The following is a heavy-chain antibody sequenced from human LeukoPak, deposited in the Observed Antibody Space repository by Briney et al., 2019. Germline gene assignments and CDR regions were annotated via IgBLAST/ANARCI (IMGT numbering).Heavy chain of an antibody. CDR3: ARGPDSMTSFDF. D-gene: IGHD2/OR15-2a*01. CDR2: ISYDGSDK. J-gene: IGHJ4*02. V-gene: IGHV3-30*03. CDR1: GFTFSTYD. Sequence: GGSLRLSCAASGFTFSTYDMHWVHQAPGKGLEWVAVISYDGSDKYYADSVKGRFTISRDNSKNTLYLQMNSLRAEDTAVYYCARGPDSMTSFDFWGQGTLVTVSS.